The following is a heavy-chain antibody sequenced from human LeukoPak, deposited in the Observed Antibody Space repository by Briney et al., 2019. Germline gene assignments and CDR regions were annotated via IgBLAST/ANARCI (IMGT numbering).Heavy chain of an antibody. CDR1: GFTFRSNW. D-gene: IGHD5-24*01. CDR3: AKDGLATSSGGWFDP. Sequence: PGGSLRLSCAASGFTFRSNWMSWVRRAPGEGLEWVANINQDGSEKYFVESVKGRFTISRDNAKDSLYLQMNSLRAEDTALYYCAKDGLATSSGGWFDPWGQGTLVTVSS. J-gene: IGHJ5*02. CDR2: INQDGSEK. V-gene: IGHV3-7*03.